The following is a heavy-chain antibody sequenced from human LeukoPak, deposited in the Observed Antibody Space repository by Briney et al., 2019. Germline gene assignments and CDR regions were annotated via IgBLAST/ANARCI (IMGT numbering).Heavy chain of an antibody. CDR3: ARWSYYDSSGYLTA. J-gene: IGHJ4*02. Sequence: GGSLRLSCAASGFTFSSYSMSWVRQAPGKGLEWVSYISSRSTTMYYAESVKGRFTISRDNAKNSLYLQMNSLRDEDTAVYYCARWSYYDSSGYLTAWGQGILVTVSS. V-gene: IGHV3-48*02. CDR1: GFTFSSYS. CDR2: ISSRSTTM. D-gene: IGHD3-22*01.